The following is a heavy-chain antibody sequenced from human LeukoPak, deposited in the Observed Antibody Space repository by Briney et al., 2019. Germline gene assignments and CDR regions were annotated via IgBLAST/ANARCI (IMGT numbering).Heavy chain of an antibody. J-gene: IGHJ3*02. Sequence: SVKVSCKASGGTFSSYAISWVRQAPGQGLEWMGGTIPIFGTANYAQKFQGRVTITTDESTSTAYMELSSLRSEDTAVYYCARDLSWEPGGDAFDIWGQGTMVTVSS. D-gene: IGHD1-26*01. V-gene: IGHV1-69*05. CDR2: TIPIFGTA. CDR3: ARDLSWEPGGDAFDI. CDR1: GGTFSSYA.